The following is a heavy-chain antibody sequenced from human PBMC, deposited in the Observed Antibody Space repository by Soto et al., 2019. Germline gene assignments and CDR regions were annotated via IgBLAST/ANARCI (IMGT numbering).Heavy chain of an antibody. CDR3: ARHTQQRAPYYFDY. V-gene: IGHV4-39*01. J-gene: IGHJ4*02. D-gene: IGHD6-13*01. CDR2: IYYSGST. CDR1: GGSISSSSYY. Sequence: QLQLQESGPGLVKPSETLSLTCTVSGGSISSSSYYWGWIRQPPGKGLEWIGSIYYSGSTYYNPSLKSRVTISVDTSKNQFSLKLSSVTAADTAVYYCARHTQQRAPYYFDYWGQGTLVTVSS.